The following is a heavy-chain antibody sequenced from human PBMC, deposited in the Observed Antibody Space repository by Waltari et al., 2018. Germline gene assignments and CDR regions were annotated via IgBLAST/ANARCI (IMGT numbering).Heavy chain of an antibody. Sequence: QVQLVESGGGVVQPGRSLRLSCETSGFTFSRYGMHWVRQAPGKGLEWVAVGSYDGVNKHYVDPVKGRFTISRDNSKNTLYLQMNSLRVEDTAVYYCAKGLGRGMDVWGQGTTVTVSS. CDR3: AKGLGRGMDV. V-gene: IGHV3-30*18. CDR2: GSYDGVNK. J-gene: IGHJ6*02. D-gene: IGHD6-6*01. CDR1: GFTFSRYG.